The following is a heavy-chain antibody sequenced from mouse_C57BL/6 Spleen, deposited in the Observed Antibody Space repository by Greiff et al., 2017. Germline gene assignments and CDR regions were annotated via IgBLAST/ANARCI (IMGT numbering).Heavy chain of an antibody. Sequence: VQLQQSGPELVKPGASVKISCKASGYAFSSSWMNWVKQRPGKGLEWIGRIYPGDGDTNYNGKFKGKATLTADKSSSTAYMQLSSLTSEDSAVYFCAREAYGNYYYYAMDYWGQGTSVTVSS. CDR3: AREAYGNYYYYAMDY. V-gene: IGHV1-82*01. CDR1: GYAFSSSW. CDR2: IYPGDGDT. J-gene: IGHJ4*01. D-gene: IGHD2-1*01.